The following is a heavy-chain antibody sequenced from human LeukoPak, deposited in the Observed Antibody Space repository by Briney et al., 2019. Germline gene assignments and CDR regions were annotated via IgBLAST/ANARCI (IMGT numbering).Heavy chain of an antibody. CDR1: GFPFSASA. D-gene: IGHD5-24*01. J-gene: IGHJ4*02. Sequence: GGSLRLSCAASGFPFSASAMNWVRQAPGKELEWVSYISPGSSPMYYTDSVRGRFTISRDNAKNSLYLEMNSLRAEDTAVYYCARGALERELDYWGQGTLVTVSS. CDR3: ARGALERELDY. V-gene: IGHV3-48*01. CDR2: ISPGSSPM.